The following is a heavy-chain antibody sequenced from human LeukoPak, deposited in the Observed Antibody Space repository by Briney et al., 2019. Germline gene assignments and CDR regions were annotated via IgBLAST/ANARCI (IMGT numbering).Heavy chain of an antibody. CDR1: GYRFTSFC. D-gene: IGHD1-26*01. CDR2: IYPGDSDT. V-gene: IGHV5-51*01. CDR3: ARHQSLIVGATGQGWFDP. Sequence: GEPLQISCKGSGYRFTSFCIGWVRQMPGKGLGWMGIIYPGDSDTSYRPPLQSQVTISADKSISTAYLQWSSLKASDTAMYYCARHQSLIVGATGQGWFDPWGQGTLVTVSS. J-gene: IGHJ5*02.